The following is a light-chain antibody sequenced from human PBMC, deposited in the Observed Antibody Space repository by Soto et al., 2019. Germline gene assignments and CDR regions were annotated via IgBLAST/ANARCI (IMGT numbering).Light chain of an antibody. Sequence: QSALTQPASVSGSPGQSITISCTGSNSDIGAYDYVSWYQQHPGKPTTLLIYEVTFRPSGVPNRFSGSKTGKTATLTISGLLTEDESDYYCGSYASATLIFGGVTKLTVL. CDR3: GSYASATLI. J-gene: IGLJ2*01. CDR1: NSDIGAYDY. CDR2: EVT. V-gene: IGLV2-14*01.